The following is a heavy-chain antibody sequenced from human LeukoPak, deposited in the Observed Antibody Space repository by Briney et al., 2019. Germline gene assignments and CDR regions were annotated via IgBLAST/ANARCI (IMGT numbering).Heavy chain of an antibody. D-gene: IGHD6-13*01. Sequence: SETLSLTCTVSGGSISSYYWSWIRQPPGKGLEWIGDIYYSGSTNYNPSLKSRVTISVDTSKNQFSLKLSSVTAADTAVYYCARESVDSSSWFYAFDIWGQGTMVTVSS. V-gene: IGHV4-59*01. CDR3: ARESVDSSSWFYAFDI. CDR2: IYYSGST. CDR1: GGSISSYY. J-gene: IGHJ3*02.